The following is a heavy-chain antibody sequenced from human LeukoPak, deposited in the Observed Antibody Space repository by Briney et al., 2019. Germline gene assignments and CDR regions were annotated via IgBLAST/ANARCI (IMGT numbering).Heavy chain of an antibody. Sequence: PGGSLRLSCAASGFTFSTYGMTWVRQAPGKGLEWVSRISGSGGSTYYADSVKGRFTISRDNSKDTLYLQMNSLRAEDTAVYYCAKGKYSSSWYYDYWGQGTLVTVSS. J-gene: IGHJ4*02. CDR3: AKGKYSSSWYYDY. CDR1: GFTFSTYG. V-gene: IGHV3-23*01. D-gene: IGHD6-13*01. CDR2: ISGSGGST.